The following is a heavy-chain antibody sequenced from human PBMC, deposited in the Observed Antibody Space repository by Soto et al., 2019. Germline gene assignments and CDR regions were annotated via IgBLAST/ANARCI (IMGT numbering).Heavy chain of an antibody. CDR1: GGSISSGGYS. CDR3: AREITMVRGVFNWFDP. V-gene: IGHV4-30-2*01. Sequence: QLLESGSGLVKPSQTLSLTCAVSGGSISSGGYSWSWIRQPPGKGLEWIGYIYHSGSTYYNPSLKSRVTISVDRSKNQFSLKLSSVTAADTAVYYCAREITMVRGVFNWFDPWGQGTLVTVSS. D-gene: IGHD3-10*01. CDR2: IYHSGST. J-gene: IGHJ5*02.